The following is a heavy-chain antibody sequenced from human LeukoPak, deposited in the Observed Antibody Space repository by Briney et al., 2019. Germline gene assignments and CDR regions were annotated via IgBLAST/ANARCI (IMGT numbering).Heavy chain of an antibody. CDR1: GGSFSGYY. J-gene: IGHJ4*02. Sequence: SETLSLTCAVYGGSFSGYYWSWIRQPPGKGLEWIGEINHSGSTNYNPSLKSRDTISVDTSKNQFSLKLSSVTAADTAVYYCARGIRRAGRQFDYWGQGTLVTVSS. V-gene: IGHV4-34*01. CDR2: INHSGST. CDR3: ARGIRRAGRQFDY. D-gene: IGHD6-19*01.